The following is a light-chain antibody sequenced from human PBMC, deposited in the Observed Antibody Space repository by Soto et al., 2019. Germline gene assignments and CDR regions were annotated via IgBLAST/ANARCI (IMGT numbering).Light chain of an antibody. CDR3: QHYNSYSEA. V-gene: IGKV1-5*03. CDR1: QTISSW. J-gene: IGKJ1*01. Sequence: DIQMTQSPSTRSASVVDRVTITFRASQTISSWLAWYQQKPGKAPKLLIYKASTLKSGVPSRFSGSGSGTEFTLTISSLQPDDFATYYCQHYNSYSEAFGQGTKVDI. CDR2: KAS.